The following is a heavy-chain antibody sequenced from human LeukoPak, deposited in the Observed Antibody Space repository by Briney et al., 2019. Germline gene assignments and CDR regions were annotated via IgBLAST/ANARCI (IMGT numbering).Heavy chain of an antibody. D-gene: IGHD1-26*01. CDR1: GFTFSRYG. V-gene: IGHV3-30*18. CDR3: AKDQEGATDY. Sequence: GTSLRLSCAASGFTFSRYGIHLVRQAPGKGLEWVAVISYDGSTKYYAESVKGRFTISRDNSKNTLYLQMNSLRAEDTAVYYCAKDQEGATDYWGQGALVTVSS. J-gene: IGHJ4*02. CDR2: ISYDGSTK.